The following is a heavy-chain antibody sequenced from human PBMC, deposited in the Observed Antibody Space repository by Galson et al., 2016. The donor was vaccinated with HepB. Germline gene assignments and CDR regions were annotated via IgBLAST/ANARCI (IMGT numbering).Heavy chain of an antibody. CDR1: GYSLNELS. Sequence: SVKVSCKVSGYSLNELSIHWVRQSPGKGLEWMGGFEEGETVYAQNFQGRVTMTEDTAAETAYLELSSLKAEDTAIYFCATFPWAHQWDAYYFPLWGQGTLVTVSS. V-gene: IGHV1-24*01. CDR3: ATFPWAHQWDAYYFPL. J-gene: IGHJ1*01. CDR2: FEEGET. D-gene: IGHD2/OR15-2a*01.